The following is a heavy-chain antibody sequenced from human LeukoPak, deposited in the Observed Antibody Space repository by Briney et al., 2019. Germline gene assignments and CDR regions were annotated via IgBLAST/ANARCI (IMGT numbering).Heavy chain of an antibody. J-gene: IGHJ4*02. CDR2: LYSDGNT. CDR1: GFTVITND. D-gene: IGHD1-14*01. Sequence: QPGRSLRLSCAASGFTVITNDMTWVRQAPGNGLEWVSVLYSDGNTKYADSVQGRFTISRDNSKNTLYLEMNSLSPDDTAVYYCARGVEPLAANTLAYWGQGTLVTVSS. CDR3: ARGVEPLAANTLAY. V-gene: IGHV3-53*01.